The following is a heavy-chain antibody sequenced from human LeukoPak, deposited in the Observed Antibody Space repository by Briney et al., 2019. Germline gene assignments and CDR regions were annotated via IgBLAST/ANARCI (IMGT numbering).Heavy chain of an antibody. D-gene: IGHD2-21*01. CDR3: ARDGLPAYYFDY. J-gene: IGHJ4*02. CDR2: INWNGGST. CDR1: GFTFDDYG. V-gene: IGHV3-20*04. Sequence: PGGSLRLSCAASGFTFDDYGMSWVRHAPGKGLEWVSGINWNGGSTGYADSVKGRFTISRDNAENSLYLQMNSLRAEDTALYYCARDGLPAYYFDYWGQGTLVTVSS.